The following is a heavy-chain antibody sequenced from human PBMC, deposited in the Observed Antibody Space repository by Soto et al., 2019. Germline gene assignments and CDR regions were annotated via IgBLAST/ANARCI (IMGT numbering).Heavy chain of an antibody. CDR3: AKSSASGSYGGYFDY. J-gene: IGHJ4*02. CDR1: GFTFSSYG. CDR2: ISYDGSNK. V-gene: IGHV3-30*18. D-gene: IGHD1-26*01. Sequence: PGGSLRLSCAASGFTFSSYGMHWVRQAPGKGLEWVAVISYDGSNKYYADSVKGRFTISRDNSKNTLYLQMNSLRAEDTAVYYCAKSSASGSYGGYFDYWGQGTLVTVSS.